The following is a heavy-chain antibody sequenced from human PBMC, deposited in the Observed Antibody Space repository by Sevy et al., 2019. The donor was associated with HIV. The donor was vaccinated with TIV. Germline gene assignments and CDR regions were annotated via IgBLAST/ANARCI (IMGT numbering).Heavy chain of an antibody. CDR2: FFFTVST. CDR3: ARQGGLVDRAFDY. V-gene: IGHV4-39*01. J-gene: IGHJ4*02. D-gene: IGHD3-10*01. Sequence: SETLSLTCTVSGVSISSSSYDWGWIRQPPGKGLEWIASFFFTVSTYYNPSLKSRVTISVDTSNNQFSLKLNSVTAADTALYYCARQGGLVDRAFDYWGQGTLVTVSS. CDR1: GVSISSSSYD.